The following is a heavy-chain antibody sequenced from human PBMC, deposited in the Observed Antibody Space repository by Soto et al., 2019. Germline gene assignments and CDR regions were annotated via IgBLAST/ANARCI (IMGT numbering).Heavy chain of an antibody. CDR1: GGSVSSGSFY. D-gene: IGHD5-12*01. CDR2: FYDSGST. J-gene: IGHJ6*02. Sequence: PSETLSLTCTVSGGSVSSGSFYWSWIRRPPGKGLEWIGYFYDSGSTNYNPSLRSRVTMSVDTPKNQFSLKLSSVTAADTAVYYCAASAPTATNYYYAMDVWVQGTTVTVSS. CDR3: AASAPTATNYYYAMDV. V-gene: IGHV4-61*01.